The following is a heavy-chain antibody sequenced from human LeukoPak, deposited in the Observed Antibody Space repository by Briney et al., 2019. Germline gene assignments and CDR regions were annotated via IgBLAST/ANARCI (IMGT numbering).Heavy chain of an antibody. Sequence: PGGSLRLSCAASGFTFSSYAMSWVRQAPGKGLEWVSAISGSGGSTYYADSVKGRFTISRDNSKNTLYLQMNSLRAEGTAVYYCAKDLSRITMIVVVSAYFDYWGQGTLVTVSS. CDR3: AKDLSRITMIVVVSAYFDY. CDR1: GFTFSSYA. CDR2: ISGSGGST. J-gene: IGHJ4*02. V-gene: IGHV3-23*01. D-gene: IGHD3-22*01.